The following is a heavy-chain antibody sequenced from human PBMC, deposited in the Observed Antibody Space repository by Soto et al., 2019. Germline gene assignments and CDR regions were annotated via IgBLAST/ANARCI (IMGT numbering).Heavy chain of an antibody. CDR2: ISAYNGNT. Sequence: AAVKVSCKSSGYTFTSYGISWVRQAPGQGLEWMGWISAYNGNTNYAQKLQGRVTMTTDTSTSTAYMELRSLRSDDTAVYYCARWLRFLEWPITPNFDLCGPGALVTVYS. CDR3: ARWLRFLEWPITPNFDL. D-gene: IGHD3-3*01. V-gene: IGHV1-18*01. CDR1: GYTFTSYG. J-gene: IGHJ4*02.